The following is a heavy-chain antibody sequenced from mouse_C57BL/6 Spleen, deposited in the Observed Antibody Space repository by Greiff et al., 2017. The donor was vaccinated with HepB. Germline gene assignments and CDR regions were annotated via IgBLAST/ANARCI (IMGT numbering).Heavy chain of an antibody. CDR1: GYTFTSYW. D-gene: IGHD1-1*01. CDR2: IDPSDSET. J-gene: IGHJ2*01. Sequence: QVQLQQPGAELVRPGSSVKLSCKASGYTFTSYWMHWVKQRPIQGLEWIGNIDPSDSETHYNQKFKDKATLTVDKSSSTAYMQLSSLTSEDSAVYYCARSSAYGSKDYWGQGTTLTVSS. V-gene: IGHV1-52*01. CDR3: ARSSAYGSKDY.